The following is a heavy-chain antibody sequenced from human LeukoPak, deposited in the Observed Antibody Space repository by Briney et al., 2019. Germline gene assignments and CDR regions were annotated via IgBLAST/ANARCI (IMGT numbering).Heavy chain of an antibody. V-gene: IGHV1-3*01. Sequence: ASVKVSCKASGYSFTNYAIQWVRQAPGQRLEWMGWIDAGNGRTKYSQNFQGRVTITRDTSASTAYMELSSLRSEDTAVYYCARARWTSTVTTYYFDYWGQGTLVIASS. CDR2: IDAGNGRT. J-gene: IGHJ4*02. CDR3: ARARWTSTVTTYYFDY. D-gene: IGHD4-17*01. CDR1: GYSFTNYA.